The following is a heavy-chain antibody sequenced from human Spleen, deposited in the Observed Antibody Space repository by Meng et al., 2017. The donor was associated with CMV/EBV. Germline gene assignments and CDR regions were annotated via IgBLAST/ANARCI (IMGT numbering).Heavy chain of an antibody. D-gene: IGHD3-16*01. CDR3: ARDLGGAGGGL. CDR1: AGTFSSYA. J-gene: IGHJ1*01. V-gene: IGHV1-69*05. Sequence: SSQASAGTFSSYAIAWVRQSPGQGLEWMGGIIPIFGTANYAQKFQGRVSITTDESTGTAYMELNSLRFEDTAMYFCARDLGGAGGGLWDQGTLVTVSS. CDR2: IIPIFGTA.